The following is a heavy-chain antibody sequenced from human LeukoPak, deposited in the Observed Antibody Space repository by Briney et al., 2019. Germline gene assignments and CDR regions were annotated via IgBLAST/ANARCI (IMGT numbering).Heavy chain of an antibody. J-gene: IGHJ4*01. Sequence: GGSLRLSCTIFAGTLSTYEFNWVRQAPGKRPEWISYMSRTADRIDHADSVKGRFTMSRDNAKNSVYLQMNSLRVDDTAIHYCETRLPFNCYKNWGQGTLVTVSS. CDR3: ETRLPFNCYKN. CDR2: MSRTADRI. CDR1: AGTLSTYE. D-gene: IGHD2-21*01. V-gene: IGHV3-48*03.